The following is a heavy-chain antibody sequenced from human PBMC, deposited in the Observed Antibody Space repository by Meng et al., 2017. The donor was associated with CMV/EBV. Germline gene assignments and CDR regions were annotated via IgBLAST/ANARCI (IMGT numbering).Heavy chain of an antibody. Sequence: LRLSCTVSGGSISSGDYYWSWIRQPPGKGLEWIGYIYYSGSTYYNPSLKSRVTISVDTSKNQFSLKLSSVTAADTAVYYCARGGRFLEWLSNYYYGMDVWGQGTTVTVSS. CDR2: IYYSGST. J-gene: IGHJ6*02. CDR1: GGSISSGDYY. V-gene: IGHV4-30-4*08. CDR3: ARGGRFLEWLSNYYYGMDV. D-gene: IGHD3-3*01.